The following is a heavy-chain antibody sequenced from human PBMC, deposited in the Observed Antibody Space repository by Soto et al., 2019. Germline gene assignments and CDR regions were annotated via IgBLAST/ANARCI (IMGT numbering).Heavy chain of an antibody. J-gene: IGHJ5*01. D-gene: IGHD2-2*02. CDR2: IGGSGITT. Sequence: PGGSLRLYCTASGLSFSNYGMTWVRQAPGKGLEWVSTIGGSGITTYYADSVKGRFTISRDNSGNTLNLQMNSLRADDTAVYHCARVQMLYGISKIAGWFGSWGQGTLVTVSS. V-gene: IGHV3-23*01. CDR1: GLSFSNYG. CDR3: ARVQMLYGISKIAGWFGS.